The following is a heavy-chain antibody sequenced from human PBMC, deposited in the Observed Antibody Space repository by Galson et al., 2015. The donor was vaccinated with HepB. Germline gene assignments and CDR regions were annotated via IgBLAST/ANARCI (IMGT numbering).Heavy chain of an antibody. CDR3: ARVPTAIGDWYFDL. D-gene: IGHD2/OR15-2a*01. CDR2: ISAYNGNT. V-gene: IGHV1-18*01. J-gene: IGHJ2*01. CDR1: GYTLTNYG. Sequence: SVKVSCKGSGYTLTNYGISWVRQAPGQGLEWMGWISAYNGNTNYAQKLQGRVTMTRDTSTSTAYMELRSLRSDDTAVYYCARVPTAIGDWYFDLWGRGTLVTVSS.